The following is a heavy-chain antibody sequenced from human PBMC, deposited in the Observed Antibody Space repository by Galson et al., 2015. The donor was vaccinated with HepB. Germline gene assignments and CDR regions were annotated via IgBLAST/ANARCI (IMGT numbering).Heavy chain of an antibody. D-gene: IGHD4-17*01. CDR1: GYTLTELS. CDR2: FDPEDGET. Sequence: SVKVSCKVSGYTLTELSMHWVRQAPGKGLEWMGGFDPEDGETIYAQKFQGRVTMTEDTSTDTAYMELSSLRSEDTAVYYCATDRVTLTTVTTYYFDYWGQGTLVTVSS. J-gene: IGHJ4*02. CDR3: ATDRVTLTTVTTYYFDY. V-gene: IGHV1-24*01.